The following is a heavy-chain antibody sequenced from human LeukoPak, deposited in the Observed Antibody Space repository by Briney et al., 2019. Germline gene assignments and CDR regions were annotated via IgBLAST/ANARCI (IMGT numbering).Heavy chain of an antibody. Sequence: SETLSLTCAVSGGSINSYYWAWIRQPPGKGLEWIGYIYYSGSTNYNPSLKSRVTIAVDTSKNQFSLKLSSVTAADTAVYYCASFGRRDGYNPYYFDYWGQGSLVTVSS. V-gene: IGHV4-59*08. D-gene: IGHD5-24*01. J-gene: IGHJ4*02. CDR3: ASFGRRDGYNPYYFDY. CDR1: GGSINSYY. CDR2: IYYSGST.